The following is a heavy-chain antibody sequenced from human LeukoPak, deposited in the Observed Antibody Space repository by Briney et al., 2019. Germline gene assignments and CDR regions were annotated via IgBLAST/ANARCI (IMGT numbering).Heavy chain of an antibody. CDR3: ARHHLWFGELLFSTFDY. Sequence: SETLSLTCTVYGGSFSGYYWSWIRQPPGKGLEWIGEINHSGSTNYNPSLKSRVTISVDTSKNQFSLKLSSVTAADTAVYYCARHHLWFGELLFSTFDYWGQGTLVTVSS. CDR2: INHSGST. CDR1: GGSFSGYY. D-gene: IGHD3-10*01. V-gene: IGHV4-34*01. J-gene: IGHJ4*02.